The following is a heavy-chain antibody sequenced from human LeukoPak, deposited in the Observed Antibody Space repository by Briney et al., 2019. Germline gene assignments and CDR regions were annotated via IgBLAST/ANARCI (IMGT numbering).Heavy chain of an antibody. D-gene: IGHD2-2*03. CDR2: IYYSGST. Sequence: SETLSLTCTVSGGSISSSSYYWGWIRQPPGKGLEWIGSIYYSGSTYYNPSLKSRVTVSIDTSKNQFSLKLRSVTAADTAMYYCTRVDIGVVPSSNFDYWGQGTLVTVSS. J-gene: IGHJ4*02. V-gene: IGHV4-39*07. CDR1: GGSISSSSYY. CDR3: TRVDIGVVPSSNFDY.